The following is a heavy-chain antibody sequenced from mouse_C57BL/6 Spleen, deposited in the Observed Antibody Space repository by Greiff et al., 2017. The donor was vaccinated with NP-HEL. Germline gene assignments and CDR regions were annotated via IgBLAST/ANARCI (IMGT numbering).Heavy chain of an antibody. CDR3: ARGATVVESYWYFDV. Sequence: VQRVESGPELVKPGASVKLSCKASGYTFTSYDINWVKQRPGQGLEWIGWIYPRDGSTKYNEKFKGKATLTVDTSSSTAYMELHSLTSEDSAVYFCARGATVVESYWYFDVWGTGTTVTVSS. J-gene: IGHJ1*03. CDR1: GYTFTSYD. D-gene: IGHD1-1*01. V-gene: IGHV1-85*01. CDR2: IYPRDGST.